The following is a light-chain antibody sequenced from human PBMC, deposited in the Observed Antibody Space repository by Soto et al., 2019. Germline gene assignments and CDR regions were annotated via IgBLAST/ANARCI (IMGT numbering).Light chain of an antibody. CDR1: QILLHSNGYNY. V-gene: IGKV2-28*01. J-gene: IGKJ1*01. CDR3: QQRSNWPPWT. CDR2: LGS. Sequence: DIVMTQSPLSLPVTPGEPASISCRSSQILLHSNGYNYLDWYLQKPGQSPQLLIYLGSNRASGVPDRFSGSGSGTDFTLTISSLEPEDFAVYYCQQRSNWPPWTFGQGTKVDIK.